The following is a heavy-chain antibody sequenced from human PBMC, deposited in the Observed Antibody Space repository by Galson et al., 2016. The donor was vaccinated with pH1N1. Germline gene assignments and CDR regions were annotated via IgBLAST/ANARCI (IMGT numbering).Heavy chain of an antibody. CDR1: GDSIGRNSYQ. D-gene: IGHD3-16*01. V-gene: IGHV4-39*02. J-gene: IGHJ2*01. CDR3: ARPEYVDVDLNDWYSDL. CDR2: IDHVANT. Sequence: ETLSLTCTVSGDSIGRNSYQLGWIRQPPGKGLEWISPIDHVANTDYNPSFKCRVSTSVDRSKNHVSLKLSSVTGADTAVYYCARPEYVDVDLNDWYSDLWGRGTLVTVSS.